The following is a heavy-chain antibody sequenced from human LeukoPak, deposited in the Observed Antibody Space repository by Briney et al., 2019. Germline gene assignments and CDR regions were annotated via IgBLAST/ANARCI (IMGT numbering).Heavy chain of an antibody. CDR3: VREGRVSGYDFDC. D-gene: IGHD5-12*01. V-gene: IGHV3-74*03. CDR1: GFTFSSYW. J-gene: IGHJ4*02. CDR2: INSDGSSI. Sequence: GGSLRLSRAASGFTFSSYWMHWVRQVPGKGLVWVSRINSDGSSITYADSVKGRFTISRDNARNTLYLQMNSLRVEDTAVYYCVREGRVSGYDFDCWGQGTLVTVSS.